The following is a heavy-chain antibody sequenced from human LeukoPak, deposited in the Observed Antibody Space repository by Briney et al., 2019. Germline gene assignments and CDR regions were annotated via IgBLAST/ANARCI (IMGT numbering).Heavy chain of an antibody. V-gene: IGHV4-59*01. CDR3: ARGIQHLGAYYFDY. J-gene: IGHJ4*02. D-gene: IGHD4/OR15-4a*01. Sequence: SETLSLTCTVSGGSISSFFWSWIRQPPGKGLDCIGYIYYTGSAKYNPSLKSRVTISVDTSKNQFSLKLYSVTAADTAVYYCARGIQHLGAYYFDYWGQGTLVTVSS. CDR2: IYYTGSA. CDR1: GGSISSFF.